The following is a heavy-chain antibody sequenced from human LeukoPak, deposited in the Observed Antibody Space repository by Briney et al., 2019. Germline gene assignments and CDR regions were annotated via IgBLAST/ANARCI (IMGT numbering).Heavy chain of an antibody. D-gene: IGHD1-1*01. CDR3: ASYYATTGLGYAFDF. V-gene: IGHV1-2*02. CDR1: GYTFTSYY. CDR2: INPNSGGT. J-gene: IGHJ3*01. Sequence: GASVKVSCKASGYTFTSYYIHWVRQAPGQGLEWMGWINPNSGGTNSAQRFQGRVTMTRDTSISTAYMELSRLRSDDTAVYYCASYYATTGLGYAFDFWGQGKMVTVSS.